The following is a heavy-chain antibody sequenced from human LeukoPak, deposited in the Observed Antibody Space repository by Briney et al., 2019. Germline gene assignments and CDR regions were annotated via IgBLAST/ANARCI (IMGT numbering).Heavy chain of an antibody. D-gene: IGHD2/OR15-2a*01. CDR3: AKVLRNREDAFDI. V-gene: IGHV3-30-3*01. CDR1: GFTFSSYA. CDR2: ISYDGSNK. Sequence: PGRSLRLSCAASGFTFSSYAMHWVRQAPGKGLEWVAVISYDGSNKYYADSVKGRFTISRDNSKNTLYLQMNSLRAEDTAVYYCAKVLRNREDAFDIWGQGTMVTVSS. J-gene: IGHJ3*02.